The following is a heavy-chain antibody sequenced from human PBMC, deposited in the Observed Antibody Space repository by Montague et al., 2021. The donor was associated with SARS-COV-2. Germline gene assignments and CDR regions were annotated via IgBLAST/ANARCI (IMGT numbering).Heavy chain of an antibody. Sequence: CAISGDSVSSKSADWNWIRQSPSRGLEWLGRTYYRSQWYEDYAVFVKGRITIKPDTSKNQFSPHLESVSPDDTALYYCARGAYHDLYYYYHGMDVWGRGTTVSVSS. D-gene: IGHD2-2*01. CDR3: ARGAYHDLYYYYHGMDV. V-gene: IGHV6-1*01. J-gene: IGHJ6*02. CDR1: GDSVSSKSAD. CDR2: TYYRSQWYE.